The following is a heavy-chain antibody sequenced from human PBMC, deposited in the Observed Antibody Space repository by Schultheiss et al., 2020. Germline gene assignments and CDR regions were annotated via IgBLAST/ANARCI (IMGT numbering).Heavy chain of an antibody. V-gene: IGHV1-18*01. Sequence: ASVKVSCKASGYTFTSYGISWVRQAPGQGLEWMGWISAYNGNTNYAQKLQGRVTITTDTSTSTAYMELRSLRSDDTAVYYCAREGSCSGGSCYHHYYYYYGMDVWGQGTTVTVSS. D-gene: IGHD2-15*01. J-gene: IGHJ6*02. CDR2: ISAYNGNT. CDR3: AREGSCSGGSCYHHYYYYYGMDV. CDR1: GYTFTSYG.